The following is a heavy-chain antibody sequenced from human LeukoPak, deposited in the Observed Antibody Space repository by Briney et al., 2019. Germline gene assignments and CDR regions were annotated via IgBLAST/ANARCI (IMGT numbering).Heavy chain of an antibody. CDR2: ITANGDST. D-gene: IGHD2-21*02. CDR1: GFSFAYYA. Sequence: GGSLRLSCAASGFSFAYYAMHWIRQAPGKGLEWVSLITANGDSTYYADSVKGRFTISRDNSKNSLSLQMNSLRTEDTALYYCAKDIEAGTAGFSFDYWGQGTLVAVSS. J-gene: IGHJ4*02. CDR3: AKDIEAGTAGFSFDY. V-gene: IGHV3-43*02.